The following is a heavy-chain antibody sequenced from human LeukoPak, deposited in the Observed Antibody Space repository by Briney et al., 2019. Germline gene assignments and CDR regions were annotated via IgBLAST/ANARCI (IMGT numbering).Heavy chain of an antibody. V-gene: IGHV4-34*01. CDR3: AGVGATDLDY. CDR2: INHSGST. Sequence: SETLSLTCAVYGGSFSGYYWGWIRQPPGKGLEWIGEINHSGSTNYNPSLKSRVTMSVDTSKNQFSLKLSSVTAADTAVYYCAGVGATDLDYWGQGTLVTVSS. D-gene: IGHD1-26*01. CDR1: GGSFSGYY. J-gene: IGHJ4*02.